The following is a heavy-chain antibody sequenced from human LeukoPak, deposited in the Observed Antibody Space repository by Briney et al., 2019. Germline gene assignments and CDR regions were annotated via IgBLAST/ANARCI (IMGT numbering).Heavy chain of an antibody. CDR3: AKDRPNYYETNGHYYRRDGDY. CDR2: ITSSGDDT. V-gene: IGHV3-23*01. CDR1: GFTFSNYA. D-gene: IGHD3-22*01. J-gene: IGHJ4*02. Sequence: PGGSLRLSCAASGFTFSNYAMSWVRQAPGKRLEWVSSITSSGDDTYYAGSLKGRFTISRDNSKSTLYLQMNSLRAEDTAIYYCAKDRPNYYETNGHYYRRDGDYWGQGTLVTVAS.